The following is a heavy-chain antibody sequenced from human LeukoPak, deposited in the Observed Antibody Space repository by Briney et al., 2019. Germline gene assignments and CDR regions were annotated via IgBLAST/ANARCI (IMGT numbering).Heavy chain of an antibody. CDR2: IIPIFGTA. J-gene: IGHJ4*02. CDR3: ARGAFWSGYYSHSVFDY. Sequence: ASVNVSCKASGGTFSSYAISWVRQAPGQGLEWMGGIIPIFGTANYAQKFQGRVTISTDESTSTAYMELSSLRSEDTAVYYCARGAFWSGYYSHSVFDYWGQGTLVTVSS. V-gene: IGHV1-69*05. D-gene: IGHD3-3*01. CDR1: GGTFSSYA.